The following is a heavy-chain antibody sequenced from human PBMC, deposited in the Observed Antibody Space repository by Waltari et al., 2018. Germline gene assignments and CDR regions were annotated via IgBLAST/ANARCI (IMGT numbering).Heavy chain of an antibody. Sequence: EVQLVESGGGLVQPGWSLRLSCVASGFTFSSYEMNWVRQAPGKGLEWVSYVSSSGSRVHHADSVKARFTIFRDNAKNSLFLQMNSLRAEDTAVYYCARDPGTSAGFDYFDYWGQGTLVTVSS. J-gene: IGHJ4*02. CDR2: VSSSGSRV. CDR1: GFTFSSYE. D-gene: IGHD6-13*01. V-gene: IGHV3-48*03. CDR3: ARDPGTSAGFDYFDY.